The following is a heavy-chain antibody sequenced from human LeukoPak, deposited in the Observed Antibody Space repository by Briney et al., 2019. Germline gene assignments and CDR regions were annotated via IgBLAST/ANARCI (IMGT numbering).Heavy chain of an antibody. CDR1: GXTFTSYW. V-gene: IGHV5-51*01. Sequence: HGESLKISFTGSGXTFTSYWIGWVRQMPGKGLEWMGIIYPGDSDTRYSPSFQGQVTISADKSINTACLQWSSLKASDTAMYYCARQGGSYGYFDYWGQGTLVTVS. CDR2: IYPGDSDT. CDR3: ARQGGSYGYFDY. J-gene: IGHJ4*02. D-gene: IGHD1-26*01.